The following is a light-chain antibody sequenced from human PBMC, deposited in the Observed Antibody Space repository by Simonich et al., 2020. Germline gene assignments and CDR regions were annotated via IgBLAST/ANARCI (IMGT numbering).Light chain of an antibody. Sequence: EIVLTQSPATLSLSPGERAPLSCRASQSVSSYLAWYPQKPGQAPRLLIYDASNRATGTPARFSGSGSVTDFTLTISSLEPEDFAVYYCQQRSNWPPYTFGQGTKLEIK. J-gene: IGKJ2*01. CDR2: DAS. CDR3: QQRSNWPPYT. CDR1: QSVSSY. V-gene: IGKV3-11*01.